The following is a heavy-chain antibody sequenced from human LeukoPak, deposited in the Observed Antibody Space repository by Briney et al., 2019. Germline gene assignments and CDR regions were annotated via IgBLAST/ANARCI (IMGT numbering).Heavy chain of an antibody. CDR2: INPSGST. J-gene: IGHJ3*02. CDR1: GGSFSGYY. Sequence: SETLSLTCALYGGSFSGYYWSWIRQPPGKGREWIGEINPSGSTNYSPSLKSRVTISLDTSKNQFSLKLSSVTAADTAVYYCARGSRLTGTFDIWGQGTMVTVSS. D-gene: IGHD3-9*01. V-gene: IGHV4-34*01. CDR3: ARGSRLTGTFDI.